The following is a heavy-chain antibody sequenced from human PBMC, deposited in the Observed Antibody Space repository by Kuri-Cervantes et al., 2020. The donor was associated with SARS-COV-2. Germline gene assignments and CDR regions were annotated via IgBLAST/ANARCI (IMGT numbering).Heavy chain of an antibody. CDR2: IYSGGST. V-gene: IGHV3-53*04. D-gene: IGHD3-3*01. CDR3: ARGGYYDFWSGYYLAYYYGMDV. CDR1: GFTFSSYW. J-gene: IGHJ6*02. Sequence: GESLKISCAASGFTFSSYWMSWVRQAPGKGLEWVSVIYSGGSTYYADSVKGRFTISRHNSKNTLYLQMNSLRAEDTAVYYCARGGYYDFWSGYYLAYYYGMDVWGQGTTVTVSS.